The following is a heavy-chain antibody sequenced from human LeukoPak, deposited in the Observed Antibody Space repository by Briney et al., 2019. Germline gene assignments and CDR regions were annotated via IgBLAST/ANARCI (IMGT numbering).Heavy chain of an antibody. J-gene: IGHJ4*02. CDR2: IYYSGST. CDR1: GGSISSYY. V-gene: IGHV4-59*08. Sequence: PSETLSLTCTVSGGSISSYYWSWIRQPPGKGLEWIGYIYYSGSTNYNPSLKSRVTVSLDTSKNQIALRLTSVTAADTAVYYCARHPFATPFDHWGRGILVTVSS. CDR3: ARHPFATPFDH.